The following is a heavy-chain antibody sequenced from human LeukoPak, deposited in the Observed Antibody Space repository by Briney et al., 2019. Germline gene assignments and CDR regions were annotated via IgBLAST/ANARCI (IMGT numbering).Heavy chain of an antibody. V-gene: IGHV1-8*01. CDR3: ARGRYSSGWYGPEDY. D-gene: IGHD6-19*01. CDR2: MNPNSGNT. Sequence: GASVKVSCKASGYTFTSYDINWVRQATGQGLEWMGWMNPNSGNTGYAQKLQGRVTMTTDTSTSTAYMELRSLRSDDTAVYYCARGRYSSGWYGPEDYWGQGTLVTVSS. J-gene: IGHJ4*02. CDR1: GYTFTSYD.